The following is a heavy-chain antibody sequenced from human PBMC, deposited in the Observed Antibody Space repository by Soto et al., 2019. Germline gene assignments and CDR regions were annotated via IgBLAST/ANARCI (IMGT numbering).Heavy chain of an antibody. J-gene: IGHJ5*02. Sequence: QVQLVQSGAEVKKPGSSVKVSCKASGGTFSSYAISWVRQAPGQGLEWMGGIIPIFGTANYAQKFQGRVTITADESTSTAYMELSSLRSEDTAVYYCARSRFLEWLLSSYKWFDPWGQGNLVTVSS. CDR1: GGTFSSYA. CDR3: ARSRFLEWLLSSYKWFDP. V-gene: IGHV1-69*01. D-gene: IGHD3-3*01. CDR2: IIPIFGTA.